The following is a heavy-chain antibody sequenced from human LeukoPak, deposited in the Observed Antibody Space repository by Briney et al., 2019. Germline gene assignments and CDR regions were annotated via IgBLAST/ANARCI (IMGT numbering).Heavy chain of an antibody. J-gene: IGHJ4*02. CDR2: IRYDGSNK. Sequence: GGSLRLSCAASGFTFSSYGMHWVRQAPGKGLEWVAFIRYDGSNKYYADSVKGRFTISRDNSKNTLYLQMNSLRAEDTAVYYCAKDTDYYGSGKDYWGQGTLVTVSS. CDR3: AKDTDYYGSGKDY. D-gene: IGHD3-10*01. V-gene: IGHV3-30*02. CDR1: GFTFSSYG.